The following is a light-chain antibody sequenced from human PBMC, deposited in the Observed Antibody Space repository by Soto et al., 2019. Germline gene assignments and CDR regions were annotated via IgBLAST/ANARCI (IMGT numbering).Light chain of an antibody. J-gene: IGKJ3*01. Sequence: EIALTQSPGTLSLSPGERATLSCRASQSVSDSYLAWYQQKPGQAPRLLIYASSRATGIPDRFSGSGSGTDFTLTISRLEPEEFAVYYCQHYGTSALFGPGTKVDIK. CDR2: AS. CDR1: QSVSDSY. CDR3: QHYGTSAL. V-gene: IGKV3-20*01.